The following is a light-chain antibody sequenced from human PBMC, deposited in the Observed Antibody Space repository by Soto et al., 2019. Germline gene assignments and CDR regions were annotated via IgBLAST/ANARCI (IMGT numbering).Light chain of an antibody. V-gene: IGLV2-14*03. CDR2: DVS. Sequence: QSALTQPASVSGSPGQSITISCTGTSSVVGGYNYVSWYQQHPGKAPKVMIYDVSNRPSGVSNRFSGSKSGNTASLTISWLQVEDEADYYCSSYASSSTDVFGTGTKVTVL. J-gene: IGLJ1*01. CDR3: SSYASSSTDV. CDR1: SSVVGGYNY.